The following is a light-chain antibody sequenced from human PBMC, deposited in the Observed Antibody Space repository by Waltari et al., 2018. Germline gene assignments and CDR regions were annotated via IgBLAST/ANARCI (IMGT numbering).Light chain of an antibody. Sequence: EIVLTQSPGTLSLSPGESATLSCRASQSVCSNYLAWYQQRPGQAPRLPFSGASSRATGTPDRVSGSGSGTDFTLSISRLEPEDFAVYYCQHYVRTWAFGQGTKVEIK. J-gene: IGKJ1*01. CDR1: QSVCSNY. V-gene: IGKV3-20*01. CDR2: GAS. CDR3: QHYVRTWA.